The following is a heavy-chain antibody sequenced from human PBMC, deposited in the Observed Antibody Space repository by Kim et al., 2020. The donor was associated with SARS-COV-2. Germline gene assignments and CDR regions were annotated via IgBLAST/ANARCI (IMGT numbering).Heavy chain of an antibody. J-gene: IGHJ4*02. CDR1: GGPISSGGYY. CDR2: IYYSGST. CDR3: ASRSYYDSSYYFDY. Sequence: SETLSLTCTVSGGPISSGGYYWSWIRQHPGKGLEWIGYIYYSGSTYYNPSLKSRVTISVDTSKNQFSLKLSSVTAADTAVYYCASRSYYDSSYYFDYWGQGTLVTVSS. D-gene: IGHD3-22*01. V-gene: IGHV4-31*03.